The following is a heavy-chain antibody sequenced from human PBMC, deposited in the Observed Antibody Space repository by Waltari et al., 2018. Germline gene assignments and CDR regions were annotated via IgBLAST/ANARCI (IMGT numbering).Heavy chain of an antibody. Sequence: VQSASGVNKPWASVKVSCLASRYTFTGSYIHWVRTSRGQGLECMGRINPNNGGTNYEQKIQGRVTRTRDTYNRKAHEERRKLGADDKVVYYGAGAVRESSGWYDFDYWGQGNLVTGSS. CDR1: RYTFTGSY. D-gene: IGHD6-19*01. CDR2: INPNNGGT. V-gene: IGHV1-2*01. J-gene: IGHJ4*02. CDR3: AGAVRESSGWYDFDY.